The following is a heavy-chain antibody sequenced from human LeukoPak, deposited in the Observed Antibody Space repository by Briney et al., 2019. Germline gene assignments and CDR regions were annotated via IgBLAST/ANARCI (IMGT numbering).Heavy chain of an antibody. D-gene: IGHD1-26*01. J-gene: IGHJ6*03. V-gene: IGHV3-23*01. CDR2: ISGSGGNT. CDR1: GFTFSSYA. Sequence: GGSLRLSCAASGFTFSSYAMSWARQAPGKGLEWVSAISGSGGNTYYADSVKGRFTISRDSSKNTLYLQMNSLRAEDTAVYYCAKVGGGSYYYYYYMDVWGKGTTVTVSS. CDR3: AKVGGGSYYYYYYMDV.